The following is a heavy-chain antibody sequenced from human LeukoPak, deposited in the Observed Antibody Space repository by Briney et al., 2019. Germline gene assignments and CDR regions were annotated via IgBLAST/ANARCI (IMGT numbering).Heavy chain of an antibody. CDR1: GFTFSSYG. D-gene: IGHD1-20*01. J-gene: IGHJ3*02. CDR2: ISYDGSNK. Sequence: GVSLRLSCAASGFTFSSYGMHWVRQAPGKGLEWVAVISYDGSNKYYADSVKGRFTISRDNSKDTLYLQMNSLRAEDTAVYYCAKVNWNDVHDAFDIWGQGTMVTVSS. CDR3: AKVNWNDVHDAFDI. V-gene: IGHV3-30*18.